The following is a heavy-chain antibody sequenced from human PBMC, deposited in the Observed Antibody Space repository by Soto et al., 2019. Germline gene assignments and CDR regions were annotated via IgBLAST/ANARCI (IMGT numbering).Heavy chain of an antibody. D-gene: IGHD2-15*01. CDR1: GFTFSTYA. J-gene: IGHJ4*02. CDR2: VSSGGGT. V-gene: IGHV3-23*01. CDR3: AKRRGAGGHFDY. Sequence: EVELLESGGGLVQPEGSLRLSCAASGFTFSTYAMGWVRQAPGKGLEWVSVVSSGGGTHYADSVKGRFTVSRDNSKTTLSLQMTSLRAGDTAVYYCAKRRGAGGHFDYWGQGALVTVSS.